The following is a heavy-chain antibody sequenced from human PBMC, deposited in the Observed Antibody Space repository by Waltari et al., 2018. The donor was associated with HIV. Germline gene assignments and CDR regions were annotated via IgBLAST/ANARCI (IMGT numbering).Heavy chain of an antibody. J-gene: IGHJ4*02. CDR3: ARDHYYGSSGYYSDY. D-gene: IGHD3-22*01. CDR2: ISGYNGDT. CDR1: GYTFTNYG. V-gene: IGHV1-18*01. Sequence: QVHLVQSGAELRKPGASVTVSCKASGYTFTNYGITWVRQAPGQGLEWMGWISGYNGDTKDGQKVRGRVTMTTDTSTSTAYLEMGSLRFDDTAVYYCARDHYYGSSGYYSDYWGQGTLVTVSS.